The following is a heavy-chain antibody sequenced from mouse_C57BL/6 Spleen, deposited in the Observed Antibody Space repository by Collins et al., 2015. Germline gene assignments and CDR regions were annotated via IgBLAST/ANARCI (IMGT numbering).Heavy chain of an antibody. Sequence: DVQLQESGPGLVKPSQSLSLTCSVTGYSITSGYYWNWIRQFPGNKLEWMGSISYDGSNNYNPSLKNRISITRDTSKNQFFLRLNSVTTEGTATYYCASVNWELYFDVWGTGTTVTVSS. CDR3: ASVNWELYFDV. CDR2: ISYDGSN. J-gene: IGHJ1*03. V-gene: IGHV3-6*01. D-gene: IGHD4-1*01. CDR1: GYSITSGYY.